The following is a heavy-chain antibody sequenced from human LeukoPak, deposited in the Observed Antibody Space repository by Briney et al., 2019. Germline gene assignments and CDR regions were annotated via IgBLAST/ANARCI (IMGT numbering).Heavy chain of an antibody. CDR3: ARVQGLVGGTWVAFDM. CDR2: GDYSGTT. Sequence: SETLSHTCTVSGDSFTSVTDYWAWIRQPPGKGLEWIASGDYSGTTYYNPSLKSRVTISVDTSKNQVSLKLSSVTAADTAVYYCARVQGLVGGTWVAFDMWGQGTMVTVSS. J-gene: IGHJ3*02. V-gene: IGHV4-39*07. D-gene: IGHD1-26*01. CDR1: GDSFTSVTDY.